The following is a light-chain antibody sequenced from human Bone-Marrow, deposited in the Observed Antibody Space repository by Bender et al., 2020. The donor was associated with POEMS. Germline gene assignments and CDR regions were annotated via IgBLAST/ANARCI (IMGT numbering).Light chain of an antibody. J-gene: IGLJ2*01. Sequence: QSALTQPPSASGSPGQSVTISCTGSSSDVGAYDYVSWFQQHPGKAPKLIIYELNKRPSGVPDRFSGSKSGNTASLTVSGLQAEDEADYYCSAYGGRNNLIFGGGTELTVL. CDR1: SSDVGAYDY. CDR3: SAYGGRNNLI. CDR2: ELN. V-gene: IGLV2-8*01.